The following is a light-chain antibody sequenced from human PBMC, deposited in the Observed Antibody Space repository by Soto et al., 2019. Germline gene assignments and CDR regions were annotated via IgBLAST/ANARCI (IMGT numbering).Light chain of an antibody. Sequence: DIQMTQSPSSLSASVGDRVTITCQASQDISNYLNWYQQKPGKAPKLLIYDASNLETGVPSRFSGSGSGTDFTFTIRSLQPEDIATYYCQQYDNLPGTFGGGTKVEIK. V-gene: IGKV1-33*01. J-gene: IGKJ4*01. CDR2: DAS. CDR1: QDISNY. CDR3: QQYDNLPGT.